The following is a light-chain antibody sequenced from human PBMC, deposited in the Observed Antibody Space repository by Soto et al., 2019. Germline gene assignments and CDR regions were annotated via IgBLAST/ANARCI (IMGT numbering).Light chain of an antibody. CDR1: QGISNS. J-gene: IGKJ1*01. CDR2: SAS. V-gene: IGKV1-9*01. CDR3: QHYNSYSEA. Sequence: DVQLPQSPSFMSLSAGDRVTITCRASQGISNSLAWYQQKPGKAPKLLIYSASTLQSGVPSRFSGSGSGTEFTLTISSLQPDDFATYYCQHYNSYSEAFGQGTKVDIK.